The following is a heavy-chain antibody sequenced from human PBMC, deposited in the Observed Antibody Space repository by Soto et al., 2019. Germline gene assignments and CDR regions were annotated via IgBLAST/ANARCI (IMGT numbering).Heavy chain of an antibody. Sequence: GESLKISCKASGYSFTTYWIGWVRQMPGKGLEWMGIIYPGDSDTRYSPSFQGQVTISADKSISTAYLQWSSLKASDSAMFYCARKDIAGNSVDFWGQGTLVTVSS. D-gene: IGHD6-13*01. J-gene: IGHJ4*02. CDR1: GYSFTTYW. CDR2: IYPGDSDT. V-gene: IGHV5-51*01. CDR3: ARKDIAGNSVDF.